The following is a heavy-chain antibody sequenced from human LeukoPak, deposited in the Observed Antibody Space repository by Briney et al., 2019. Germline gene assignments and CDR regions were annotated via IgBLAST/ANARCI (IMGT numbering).Heavy chain of an antibody. CDR3: ARDRTATAEDDAFDI. D-gene: IGHD2-21*02. Sequence: ASVKVSCKASGGTFSSYAISWVRQAPGQGLEWMGGIIPIFGTANYAQKFQGRVTITADESTSTAYMELSSLRSEDTAVYYCARDRTATAEDDAFDIWGQGTMVTVSS. CDR1: GGTFSSYA. CDR2: IIPIFGTA. V-gene: IGHV1-69*13. J-gene: IGHJ3*02.